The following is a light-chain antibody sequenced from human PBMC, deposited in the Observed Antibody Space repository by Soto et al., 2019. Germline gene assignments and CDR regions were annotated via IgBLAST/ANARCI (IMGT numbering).Light chain of an antibody. CDR1: SSNIGSNY. J-gene: IGLJ2*01. Sequence: QSVLTQPPSASGTPGQRVTISCSGSSSNIGSNYVYWYQQLPGTAPKLLIYRNNQRPSGVPDRFPGSKSGTSASLAISVLRSEDEADYYCAAWDDSLSGQVFGGGTKLTVL. V-gene: IGLV1-47*01. CDR3: AAWDDSLSGQV. CDR2: RNN.